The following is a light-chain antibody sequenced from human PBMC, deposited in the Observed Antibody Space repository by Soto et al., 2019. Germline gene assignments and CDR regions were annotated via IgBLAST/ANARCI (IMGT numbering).Light chain of an antibody. Sequence: DFVMTQTTLSLPVAPGAPASIFCKSIQSLLHITGETFLFWYLQKKGQSPQLXIYEVSTRVSGVPDRFSGSGYGTDFNLTISDVETEDFAVYYCHQRQSWPRTFGQGTKVDIK. CDR1: QSLLHITGETF. CDR2: EVS. V-gene: IGKV2-29*01. J-gene: IGKJ1*01. CDR3: HQRQSWPRT.